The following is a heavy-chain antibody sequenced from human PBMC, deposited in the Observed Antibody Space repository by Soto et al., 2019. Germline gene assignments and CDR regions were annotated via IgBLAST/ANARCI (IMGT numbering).Heavy chain of an antibody. CDR1: GFSLSNARMG. V-gene: IGHV2-5*01. CDR2: IFSNDDK. D-gene: IGHD3-22*01. J-gene: IGHJ3*02. Sequence: SGPTLVNPTETLTLTCTVSGFSLSNARMGVSWLRQPPGKALEWLAHIFSNDDKRYSPSLKSRLTITKDTSKNQVVLTMTNMDPVDAATYYCAHFSRNYYDSSGSLDALDIWGQGTMVTVSS. CDR3: AHFSRNYYDSSGSLDALDI.